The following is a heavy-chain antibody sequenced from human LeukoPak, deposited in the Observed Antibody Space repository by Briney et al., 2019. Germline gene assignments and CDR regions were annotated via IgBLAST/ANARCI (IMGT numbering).Heavy chain of an antibody. CDR2: TYYRSTGYN. D-gene: IGHD2-2*01. J-gene: IGHJ5*02. CDR3: ARRLTQYDCFDP. CDR1: GDSVSSNSVT. Sequence: SQTLSLTCAISGDSVSSNSVTWNWIRQSPSRGLEWLGRTYYRSTGYNDYAVSVRGRITVNPDTSKNQFSLHLNSVTSEDTAVYYCARRLTQYDCFDPWGQGILVTVSS. V-gene: IGHV6-1*01.